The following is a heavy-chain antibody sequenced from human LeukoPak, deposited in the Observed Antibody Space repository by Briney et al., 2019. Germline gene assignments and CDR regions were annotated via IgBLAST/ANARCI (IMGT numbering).Heavy chain of an antibody. Sequence: GGSLTLSCAASGFSVSLNYMNWVRQAPGKGLEWVSILYSGSDAYYADSVKGRFTISRDSSKNMLFLHMNSLRAEDTAVYYCARVGDHFHWYLDLWGRGTLVTVSS. J-gene: IGHJ2*01. CDR1: GFSVSLNY. V-gene: IGHV3-53*01. CDR3: ARVGDHFHWYLDL. D-gene: IGHD3-3*02. CDR2: LYSGSDA.